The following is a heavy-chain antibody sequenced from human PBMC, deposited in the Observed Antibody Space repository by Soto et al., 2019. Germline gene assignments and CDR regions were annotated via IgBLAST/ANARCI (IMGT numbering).Heavy chain of an antibody. CDR1: CGSISSSSYY. J-gene: IGHJ4*02. D-gene: IGHD6-6*01. Sequence: PSETLSLTCTFSCGSISSSSYYWGWIRQPPGKGLEWIGSIYYSGSTYYNPSLKSRVTISVDTSKNQFSLKLSSVTAADTAVYYCARPRRGSSSAGYDYWGQGTLVTVSS. V-gene: IGHV4-39*01. CDR3: ARPRRGSSSAGYDY. CDR2: IYYSGST.